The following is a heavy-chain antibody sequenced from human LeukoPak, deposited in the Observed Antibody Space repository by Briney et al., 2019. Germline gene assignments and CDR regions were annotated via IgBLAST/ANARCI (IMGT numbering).Heavy chain of an antibody. CDR1: GYTFTSYA. Sequence: ASVKVSCTASGYTFTSYAIHWVRRAPGQRLEWMGWISAGNGNTKYSQNFQGRVTFISNTSATTAFMELSSLRSEDTAVYYCARGPDYDFWSGYPESYYYYGMDVWGQGTTVTVSS. CDR3: ARGPDYDFWSGYPESYYYYGMDV. D-gene: IGHD3-3*01. J-gene: IGHJ6*02. V-gene: IGHV1-3*01. CDR2: ISAGNGNT.